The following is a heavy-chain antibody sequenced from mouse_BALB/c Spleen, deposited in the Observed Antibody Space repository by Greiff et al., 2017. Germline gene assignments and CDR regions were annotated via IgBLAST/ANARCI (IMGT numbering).Heavy chain of an antibody. V-gene: IGHV5-9-3*01. CDR2: ISSGGSYT. D-gene: IGHD1-1*01. J-gene: IGHJ2*01. CDR3: ARQDYYDNY. CDR1: GFTFSSYA. Sequence: EVKVVESGGGLVKPGGSLKLSCAASGFTFSSYAMSWVRQTPEKRLEWVATISSGGSYTYYPDSVKGRFTISRDNAKNTLYLQMSSLRSEDTAMYYCARQDYYDNYWGQGNTLAVSS.